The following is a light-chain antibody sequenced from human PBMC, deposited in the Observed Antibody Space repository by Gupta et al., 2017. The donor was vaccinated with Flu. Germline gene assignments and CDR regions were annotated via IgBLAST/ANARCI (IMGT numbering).Light chain of an antibody. V-gene: IGKV1-5*03. CDR3: QQYFSYRS. Sequence: DIRMTQSPSTLSASIGDTVTISCRASQNIDEWLAWYQLKPGKAPKLLIYKASTLENGVPSRFSGSGSGAKFTLTLNNLQRDDSASYVCQQYFSYRSFGQGTKVEIK. J-gene: IGKJ1*01. CDR1: QNIDEW. CDR2: KAS.